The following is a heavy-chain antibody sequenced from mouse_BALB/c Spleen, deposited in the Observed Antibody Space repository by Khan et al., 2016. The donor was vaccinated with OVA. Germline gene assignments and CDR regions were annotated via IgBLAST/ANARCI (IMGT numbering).Heavy chain of an antibody. CDR2: INPNNGGT. J-gene: IGHJ3*01. CDR1: GYTFSSYY. D-gene: IGHD2-2*01. CDR3: TRSDYGSFAY. V-gene: IGHV1S81*02. Sequence: QVQLQQSGAELVKPGASVKLSCKASGYTFSSYYMYWVKQRPGQGLEWIGEINPNNGGTNFNEKFKSKAALTVDKSSTPAYMQLSSLTSEDSAFYYCTRSDYGSFAYWGKGTLVTVST.